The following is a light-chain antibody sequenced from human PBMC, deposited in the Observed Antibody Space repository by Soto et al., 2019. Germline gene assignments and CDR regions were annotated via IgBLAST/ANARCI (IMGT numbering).Light chain of an antibody. CDR2: AAS. CDR3: QQTYIFPWT. Sequence: DIQMTQSPSSLSAFVGDRVTIDCRASQNIAKYFNWYQQKPGRAPTLLIHAASTLQSGVPSRFSGSGSGTDFTLTISGLQAEDFATYYCQQTYIFPWTFGQGTKVEI. V-gene: IGKV1-39*01. J-gene: IGKJ1*01. CDR1: QNIAKY.